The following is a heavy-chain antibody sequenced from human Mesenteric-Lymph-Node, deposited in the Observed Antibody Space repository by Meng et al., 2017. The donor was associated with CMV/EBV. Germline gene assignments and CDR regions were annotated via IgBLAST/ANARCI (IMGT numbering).Heavy chain of an antibody. D-gene: IGHD3-3*01. V-gene: IGHV3-53*01. J-gene: IGHJ4*02. CDR1: GFTISSYY. CDR3: AKPQAPYYDFWSGYYYDY. CDR2: IYSDGST. Sequence: GGSLRLSCATSGFTISSYYMTWVRQPPGKGLEWVSVIYSDGSTHYADSVKGRFTISRDNSKNTLYLQMNSLRAEDTAVYYCAKPQAPYYDFWSGYYYDYWGQGTLVTVSS.